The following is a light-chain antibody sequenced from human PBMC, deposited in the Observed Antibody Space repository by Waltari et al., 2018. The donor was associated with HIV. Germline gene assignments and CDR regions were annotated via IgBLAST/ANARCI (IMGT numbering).Light chain of an antibody. V-gene: IGLV1-47*01. CDR2: RND. J-gene: IGLJ3*02. Sequence: QSVVTQPPSASGTPGQNISISCSGDISNLGGNFVYWYQQRPGTAPRLLIYRNDQRPSAVPDRFSGSKSATSASLAISGLRSEDEADYHCSTWDNSLSHWVFGGGTKVTVL. CDR1: ISNLGGNF. CDR3: STWDNSLSHWV.